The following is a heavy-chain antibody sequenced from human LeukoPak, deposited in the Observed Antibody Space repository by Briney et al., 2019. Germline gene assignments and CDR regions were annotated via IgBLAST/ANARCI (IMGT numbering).Heavy chain of an antibody. CDR1: GYTLTELS. Sequence: GASVKVSCKVSGYTLTELSMHWVRQAPGIGLEWMGGFDPEDGETIYAQKFQGRVTMTEDTSTDTAYMELSSLRSEDTAVYYCATSANYYEPSEFDPWGQGTLVTVSS. D-gene: IGHD3-22*01. V-gene: IGHV1-24*01. CDR2: FDPEDGET. CDR3: ATSANYYEPSEFDP. J-gene: IGHJ5*02.